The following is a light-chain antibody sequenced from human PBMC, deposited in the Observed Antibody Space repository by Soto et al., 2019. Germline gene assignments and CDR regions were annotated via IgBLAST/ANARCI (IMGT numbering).Light chain of an antibody. V-gene: IGKV4-1*01. CDR3: QQYESTPPT. J-gene: IGKJ2*01. CDR1: QSVLYSSNNKNY. CDR2: WAS. Sequence: DIVMTQSPDSLAVSLGERATINCKSSQSVLYSSNNKNYLAWYQQRPGQPPKLLIYWASTRESGVPDRFSGSGSGPDFTLTITRLQAEDVAVYYCQQYESTPPTFGQGTKLEIK.